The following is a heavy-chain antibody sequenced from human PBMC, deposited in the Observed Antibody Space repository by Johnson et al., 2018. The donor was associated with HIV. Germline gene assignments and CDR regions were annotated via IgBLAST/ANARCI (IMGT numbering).Heavy chain of an antibody. V-gene: IGHV3-66*01. CDR3: ARDRGLDAFDI. CDR2: IYSGGST. D-gene: IGHD3-10*01. J-gene: IGHJ3*02. Sequence: VQLVESGGDMLRPGGSLRLSCAASGFSFSTYWMHWVRQAPGQGLEWVSVIYSGGSTYYANSVKGRFTISRDNSKNTVYLQMNSLRVEDTAVYYCARDRGLDAFDIWGQGTMVTVSS. CDR1: GFSFSTYW.